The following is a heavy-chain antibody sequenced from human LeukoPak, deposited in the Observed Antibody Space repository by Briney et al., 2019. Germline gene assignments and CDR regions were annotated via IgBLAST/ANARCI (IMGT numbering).Heavy chain of an antibody. J-gene: IGHJ4*02. CDR2: INPNSGGT. CDR3: ARLEGSSSILLNY. Sequence: GGSLRLSCAASGYTFTGYYMHWVRQAPGQGLEWMGWINPNSGGTNYAQKFQGRVTMTRDTSISTAYMELSRLRSDDTAVYYCARLEGSSSILLNYWGQGTLVTVPS. D-gene: IGHD6-6*01. CDR1: GYTFTGYY. V-gene: IGHV1-2*02.